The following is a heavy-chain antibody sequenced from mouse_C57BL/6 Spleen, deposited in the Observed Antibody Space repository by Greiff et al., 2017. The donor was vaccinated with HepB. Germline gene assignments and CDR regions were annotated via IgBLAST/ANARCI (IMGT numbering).Heavy chain of an antibody. V-gene: IGHV1-82*01. J-gene: IGHJ2*01. Sequence: QVQLQQSGPELVKPGASVKISCKASGYAFSSSWMNWVKQRPGKGLEWIGRIYPGDGDTNYNGKFKGKATLTADKSSSTAYMQLSSLTSEDSAVYFCARSGYYGSSLGFDYWGQGTTLTVSS. CDR3: ARSGYYGSSLGFDY. CDR2: IYPGDGDT. CDR1: GYAFSSSW. D-gene: IGHD1-1*01.